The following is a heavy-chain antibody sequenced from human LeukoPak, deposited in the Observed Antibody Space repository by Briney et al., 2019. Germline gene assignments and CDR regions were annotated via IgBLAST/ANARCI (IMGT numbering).Heavy chain of an antibody. D-gene: IGHD4/OR15-4a*01. CDR2: IRYDGSRK. V-gene: IGHV3-30*02. CDR1: GFTFSSYA. J-gene: IGHJ3*02. Sequence: GGSLRLSCAASGFTFSSYAMSWVRQAPGKGLEWVAFIRYDGSRKYYADSVKGRFTISRDSSKNTLYLQMNSLRAEDTAMYYCAKVSPNMVNDAFDIWGQGTMVSVSS. CDR3: AKVSPNMVNDAFDI.